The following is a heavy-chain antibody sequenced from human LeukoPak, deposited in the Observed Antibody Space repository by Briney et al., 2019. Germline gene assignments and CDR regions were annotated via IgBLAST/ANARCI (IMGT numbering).Heavy chain of an antibody. Sequence: SETLSLTCTVSGGSISSYYWSWIRQPPGKGLDWIGYIYYSGSTNYNPSLKSRVTISVDTSKNQFSLKLSSVTAADTAVYYCARTIWFGELPYYYYGMDVWGKGTTVTVSS. D-gene: IGHD3-10*01. CDR2: IYYSGST. CDR1: GGSISSYY. J-gene: IGHJ6*04. CDR3: ARTIWFGELPYYYYGMDV. V-gene: IGHV4-59*01.